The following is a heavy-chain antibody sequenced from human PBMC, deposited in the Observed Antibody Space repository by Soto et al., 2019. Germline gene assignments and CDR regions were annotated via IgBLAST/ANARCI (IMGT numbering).Heavy chain of an antibody. D-gene: IGHD5-18*01. Sequence: QVQLVESGGGVVQPGRSLRLSCAASGFTFSTYDMHWVRQAPGKGLEWVALISCDGSNKYYADSVKGRFTISRDNSKNSLYLQMNSLRAEDTAVYYCAKDLQVSIDYWGQGTLVTVSS. CDR3: AKDLQVSIDY. J-gene: IGHJ4*02. CDR2: ISCDGSNK. V-gene: IGHV3-30*18. CDR1: GFTFSTYD.